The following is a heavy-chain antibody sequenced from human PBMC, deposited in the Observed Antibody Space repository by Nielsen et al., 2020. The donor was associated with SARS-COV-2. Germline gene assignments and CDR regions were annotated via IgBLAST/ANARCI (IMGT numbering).Heavy chain of an antibody. V-gene: IGHV4-4*02. CDR3: ARVMGPEFGGGYNPHWLGFDI. Sequence: VRQAPGKGLEWIGEIYHSGSTNYNPSLKSRVTISVDTSKNQFSLKLSSVTAADTAVYYCARVMGPEFGGGYNPHWLGFDIWGQGTMVTVSS. D-gene: IGHD5-24*01. J-gene: IGHJ3*02. CDR2: IYHSGST.